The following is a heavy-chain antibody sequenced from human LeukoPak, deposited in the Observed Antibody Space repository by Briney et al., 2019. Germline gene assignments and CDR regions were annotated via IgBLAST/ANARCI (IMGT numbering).Heavy chain of an antibody. D-gene: IGHD1-26*01. CDR1: GGSINIYY. Sequence: SETLSLTCPVSGGSINIYYWNWIRQPAGKGLEWIGHIFSSGSTNHNPSLKSRVTMSVDTSKNQFSLKLSSVTAADTAVYYCARDFGSRDDAFDIWGQGKMVTVSS. CDR3: ARDFGSRDDAFDI. J-gene: IGHJ3*02. CDR2: IFSSGST. V-gene: IGHV4-4*07.